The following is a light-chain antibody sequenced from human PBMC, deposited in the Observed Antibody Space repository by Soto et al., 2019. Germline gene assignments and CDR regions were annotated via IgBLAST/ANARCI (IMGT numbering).Light chain of an antibody. V-gene: IGLV2-8*01. CDR1: SSDIGGYNY. CDR3: SSYVGSDTVV. CDR2: EVS. Sequence: QSALTQPPSASGSPGQSVTISCTGTSSDIGGYNYVSWYQQHPGKAPKVMIYEVSKRPSGVPDRFSGSKSGNTASLTVSGLQAEDEADYYCSSYVGSDTVVFGGGTQLTVL. J-gene: IGLJ2*01.